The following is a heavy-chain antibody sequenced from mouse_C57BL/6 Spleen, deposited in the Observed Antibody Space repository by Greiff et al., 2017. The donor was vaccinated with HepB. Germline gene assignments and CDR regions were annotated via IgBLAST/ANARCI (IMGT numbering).Heavy chain of an antibody. CDR3: ARVVGSNWWYFDV. V-gene: IGHV1-54*01. Sequence: VQLQQSGAELVRPGTSVKVSCKASGYAFTNYLIEWVKQRPGQGLEWIGVINPGSGGTNYNEKFKGKATLTADKSSSTAYMQLSSLTSEDSAVYFCARVVGSNWWYFDVWGTGTTVTVSS. CDR1: GYAFTNYL. D-gene: IGHD2-5*01. CDR2: INPGSGGT. J-gene: IGHJ1*03.